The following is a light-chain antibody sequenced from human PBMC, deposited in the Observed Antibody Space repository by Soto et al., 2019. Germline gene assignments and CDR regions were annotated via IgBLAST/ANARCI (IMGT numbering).Light chain of an antibody. V-gene: IGKV1-39*01. Sequence: DIQMTQSPSSLSASVGDRVTITCRASQSISRRLNWYQQKPGKAPKLLINAASSLQSGVPSRFSGSGSGTDFILTISSLQPDDFATYHCQQSYTNPLTFGGGTNVEMK. J-gene: IGKJ4*01. CDR3: QQSYTNPLT. CDR2: AAS. CDR1: QSISRR.